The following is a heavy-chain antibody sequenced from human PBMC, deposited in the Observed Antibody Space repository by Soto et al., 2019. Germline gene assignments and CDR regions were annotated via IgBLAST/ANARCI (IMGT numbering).Heavy chain of an antibody. CDR2: IYYSGST. J-gene: IGHJ4*02. D-gene: IGHD3-9*01. V-gene: IGHV4-59*01. CDR1: GGSLSSYY. CDR3: ARAHYDILTDAKAPFDY. Sequence: SETQSLTSTVSGGSLSSYYWSWIRPQTGKGLEWIGYIYYSGSTNYNPSLKSRVTISVDTSKNQSSLKLSSVTAADTAVYYCARAHYDILTDAKAPFDYWGQGTLVTVSS.